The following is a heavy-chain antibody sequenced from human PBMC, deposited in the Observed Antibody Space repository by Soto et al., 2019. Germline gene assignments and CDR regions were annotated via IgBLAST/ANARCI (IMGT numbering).Heavy chain of an antibody. Sequence: SETLSLTCTVSGGSISSGGYYWSWIRQHPGKGLEWIGYIYYSGSTYYNPSLKSRVTISVDTSKNQFSLKLSSVTAADTAVYYCARGLSPYYYGMDVWGQGTTVTVSS. CDR3: ARGLSPYYYGMDV. V-gene: IGHV4-31*03. J-gene: IGHJ6*02. D-gene: IGHD3-16*02. CDR2: IYYSGST. CDR1: GGSISSGGYY.